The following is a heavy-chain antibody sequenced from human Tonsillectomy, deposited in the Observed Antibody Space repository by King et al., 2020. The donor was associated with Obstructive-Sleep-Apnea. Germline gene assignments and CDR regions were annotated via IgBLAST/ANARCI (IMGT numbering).Heavy chain of an antibody. Sequence: VTLKESGPALVKPTQTLTLTCTFSGFSLSTSGMCVRWIRQPPGKALEWLALIDWDDDKYYSTSLKTRLTISKDTSKNQVVLTMTNMDPVDTATYYCARIPAGYSYGYPGAFDIWGQGTMVTVSS. J-gene: IGHJ3*02. D-gene: IGHD5-18*01. CDR3: ARIPAGYSYGYPGAFDI. V-gene: IGHV2-70*01. CDR1: GFSLSTSGMC. CDR2: IDWDDDK.